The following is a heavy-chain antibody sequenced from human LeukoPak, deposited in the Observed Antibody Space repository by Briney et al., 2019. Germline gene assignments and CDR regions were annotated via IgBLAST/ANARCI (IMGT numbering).Heavy chain of an antibody. Sequence: GGSLRLSCAASGFTFSSYAMSWVRQAPGKGLEWVSAISGSGGSTYYADSVKGRFTISRDNSKNTLYLQMNSLRAEDTAVYYCAKDSDYYDSSGYPYYFDYWGQGTLVTVSS. V-gene: IGHV3-23*01. CDR1: GFTFSSYA. CDR2: ISGSGGST. D-gene: IGHD3-22*01. CDR3: AKDSDYYDSSGYPYYFDY. J-gene: IGHJ4*02.